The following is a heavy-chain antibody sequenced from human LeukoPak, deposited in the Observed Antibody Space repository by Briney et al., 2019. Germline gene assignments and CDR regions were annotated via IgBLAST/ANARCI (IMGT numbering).Heavy chain of an antibody. D-gene: IGHD6-25*01. CDR3: AKGAAAGIRGYFDY. V-gene: IGHV3-9*01. Sequence: SGGSLRLSCAASGLTFSSYGMHWVRQAPGKGLEWVSAISYNRDATGYADSVKGRFTVSRDNAKNSLYLEMHSLRSEDTALYYCAKGAAAGIRGYFDYWGQGILVTVSS. CDR1: GLTFSSYG. CDR2: ISYNRDAT. J-gene: IGHJ4*02.